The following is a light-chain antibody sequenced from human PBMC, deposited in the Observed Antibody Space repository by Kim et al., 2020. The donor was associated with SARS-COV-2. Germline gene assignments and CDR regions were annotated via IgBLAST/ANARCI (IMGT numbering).Light chain of an antibody. CDR2: GAS. CDR3: QHYNKWPPLT. J-gene: IGKJ4*01. Sequence: PGERATLSCRASQSISNNLAWYQQKPGQAPRLLIYGASTRATAIPARFSGSGSGTEFTLTISSLQSEDFAVYYCQHYNKWPPLTFGGGTKVDIK. CDR1: QSISNN. V-gene: IGKV3-15*01.